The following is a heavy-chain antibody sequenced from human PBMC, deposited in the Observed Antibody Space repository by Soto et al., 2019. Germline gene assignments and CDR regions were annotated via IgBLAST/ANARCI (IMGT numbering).Heavy chain of an antibody. D-gene: IGHD3-22*01. J-gene: IGHJ4*02. CDR3: ARGSVATVDSSGFCEY. CDR1: GGSFSAYY. V-gene: IGHV4-34*01. Sequence: SETLSLTCAVYGGSFSAYYWSWIRQPPGKGLEWIGEINHSGGTSYNPSLKSRVTISVDTSKSQFSLKLTSVTAADRAVYYCARGSVATVDSSGFCEYWGQGTPVTVSS. CDR2: INHSGGT.